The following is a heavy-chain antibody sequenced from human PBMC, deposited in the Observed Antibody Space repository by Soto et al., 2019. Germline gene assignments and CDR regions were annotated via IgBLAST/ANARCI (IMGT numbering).Heavy chain of an antibody. Sequence: PSETLSLTCTVSGGSISSYYWSWIRQPPGKGLEWIGYIYYSGSTNYNPSLKSRVTISVDTSKNQFSLKLSSVTAADTAVYYCAKGIEQWLVGVLDYWGQGTLVTVSS. V-gene: IGHV4-59*01. D-gene: IGHD6-19*01. CDR3: AKGIEQWLVGVLDY. CDR2: IYYSGST. CDR1: GGSISSYY. J-gene: IGHJ4*02.